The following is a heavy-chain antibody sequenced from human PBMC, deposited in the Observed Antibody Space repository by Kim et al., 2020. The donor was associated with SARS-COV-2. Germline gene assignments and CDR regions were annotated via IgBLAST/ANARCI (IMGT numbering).Heavy chain of an antibody. Sequence: PSLKSRVSITVDTSKNQFTLRLSSVNAAVTAVYYCARGILWFGGHDAFDIWGQGTMVTVSS. D-gene: IGHD3-10*01. V-gene: IGHV4-39*01. CDR3: ARGILWFGGHDAFDI. J-gene: IGHJ3*02.